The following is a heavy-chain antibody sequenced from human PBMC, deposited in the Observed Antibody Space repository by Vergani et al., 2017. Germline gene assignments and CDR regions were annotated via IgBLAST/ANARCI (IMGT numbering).Heavy chain of an antibody. D-gene: IGHD3-10*01. CDR3: ARGRGTYYYGSGSYYPFDY. Sequence: QVQLQESGPGLVKPSETLSLTCTVSGGSISSYYWSWIRQPAGKGLEWIGRIYTSGSTNYTPSLKSRVTMSVDTSKNQFSLKLSSVTAADTAVYYCARGRGTYYYGSGSYYPFDYWGQGTLVTVSS. J-gene: IGHJ4*02. V-gene: IGHV4-4*07. CDR1: GGSISSYY. CDR2: IYTSGST.